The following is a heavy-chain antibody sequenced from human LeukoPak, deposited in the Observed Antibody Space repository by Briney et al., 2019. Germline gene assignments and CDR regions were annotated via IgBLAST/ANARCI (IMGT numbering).Heavy chain of an antibody. V-gene: IGHV4-38-2*02. CDR1: GYSISSDYY. J-gene: IGHJ6*03. CDR2: IHQSGST. Sequence: SETLSLTCTVSGYSISSDYYWGWIRQPPGKGLEWIGSIHQSGSTFYNPSLKSRVTISVDTSKNQFSLELSPVTAADTAVYYCARVANGYSYGYGYYYYYMDVWGKGTTVTISS. D-gene: IGHD5-18*01. CDR3: ARVANGYSYGYGYYYYYMDV.